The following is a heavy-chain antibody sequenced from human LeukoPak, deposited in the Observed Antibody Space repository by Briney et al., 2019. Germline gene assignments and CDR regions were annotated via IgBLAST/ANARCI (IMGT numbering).Heavy chain of an antibody. CDR3: ARGPTYCSSSSCLQGE. CDR1: GGSFSGYY. CDR2: INHSGST. J-gene: IGHJ4*02. D-gene: IGHD2-15*01. V-gene: IGHV4-34*01. Sequence: PSETLSLTCAVYGGSFSGYYWSWIRQPPGTGLEWIGEINHSGSTNYNPSLKSRVTISVDTSKNQFSLKLSSVTAADTAVYYCARGPTYCSSSSCLQGEWGQGTLVTVSS.